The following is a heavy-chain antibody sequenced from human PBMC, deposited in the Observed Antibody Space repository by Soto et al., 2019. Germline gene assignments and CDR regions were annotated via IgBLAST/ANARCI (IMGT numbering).Heavy chain of an antibody. Sequence: SETLSLTCTVSGGSISSGGYYWSWIRQHPGKGLEWIGYIYYSGSTYYNPSLKSRVTISVDTSKNQFSLKLSSVTAADTDVYYCARVRLGELSLFPPWFDPWGQGTLVTVSS. CDR2: IYYSGST. J-gene: IGHJ5*02. CDR1: GGSISSGGYY. V-gene: IGHV4-31*03. CDR3: ARVRLGELSLFPPWFDP. D-gene: IGHD3-16*02.